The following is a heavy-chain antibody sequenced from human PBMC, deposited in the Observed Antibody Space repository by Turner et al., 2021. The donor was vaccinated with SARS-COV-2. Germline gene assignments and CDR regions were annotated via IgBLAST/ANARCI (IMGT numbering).Heavy chain of an antibody. CDR2: IYYSGTT. V-gene: IGHV4-39*01. J-gene: IGHJ4*02. Sequence: QLQLQESGPGLVKPSETLSLTCPVPGGSISSSSYYWGWIRQPPVKGLEWIGSIYYSGTTYYNPSLRSRVTISVDTSKNQFSLKMSSVTAAETAVYYCASQASSFWYYYFDSWGQGTLVTVSS. CDR3: ASQASSFWYYYFDS. D-gene: IGHD6-13*01. CDR1: GGSISSSSYY.